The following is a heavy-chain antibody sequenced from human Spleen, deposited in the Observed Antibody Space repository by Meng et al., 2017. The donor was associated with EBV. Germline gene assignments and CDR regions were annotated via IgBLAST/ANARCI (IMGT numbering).Heavy chain of an antibody. V-gene: IGHV1-3*01. CDR1: GYTFINYY. CDR3: ARDGNTVAVLY. J-gene: IGHJ4*02. D-gene: IGHD6-19*01. CDR2: INAGNGDT. Sequence: QGQLRQSGTEVKQPGASVKVSCKASGYTFINYYMHWVRQAPGQRPEWMGWINAGNGDTKYSQKFQDRITITSDTSANTAYMELSSLRPEDTAVYYCARDGNTVAVLYWGQGTLVTVSS.